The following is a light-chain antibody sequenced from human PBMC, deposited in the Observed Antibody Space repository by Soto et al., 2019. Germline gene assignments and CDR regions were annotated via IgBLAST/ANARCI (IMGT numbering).Light chain of an antibody. Sequence: QAVVTQPPSVSAAPGQTVTISCSGSSSNIGNNYVSWFQQLPGAAPKLLIYENSKRPSGIPDRFSGSKSGTSATLGITGLQTGDEADYYCGTWDSSLIDVLFGGGTKVTVL. CDR2: ENS. CDR1: SSNIGNNY. V-gene: IGLV1-51*02. J-gene: IGLJ2*01. CDR3: GTWDSSLIDVL.